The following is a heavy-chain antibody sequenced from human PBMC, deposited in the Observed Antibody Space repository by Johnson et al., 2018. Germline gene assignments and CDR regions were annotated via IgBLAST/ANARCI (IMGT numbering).Heavy chain of an antibody. CDR3: ARAPPYCSSTSCYFDWVDP. D-gene: IGHD2-2*01. Sequence: QVQLVQSGAEVKKPGASVKVSCKASGYTFTSYDINWVRQATGQGLEWMGWMNPNSGNTGYAQKFQGRVTMTRNTSISTAYMELSSLRSEDTAVYYCARAPPYCSSTSCYFDWVDPWGQGTLVTVSS. CDR2: MNPNSGNT. J-gene: IGHJ5*02. CDR1: GYTFTSYD. V-gene: IGHV1-8*01.